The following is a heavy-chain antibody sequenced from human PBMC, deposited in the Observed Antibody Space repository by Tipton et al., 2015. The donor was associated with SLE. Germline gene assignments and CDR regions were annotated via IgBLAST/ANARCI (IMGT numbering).Heavy chain of an antibody. CDR3: ARDCSGGSCFFGMDV. V-gene: IGHV4-31*03. J-gene: IGHJ6*02. CDR1: GGSITSSSYY. D-gene: IGHD2-15*01. Sequence: TLSLTCTVSGGSITSSSYYWAWIRQPPGKGLELIGYIYYSGTTSYNPSLKSRPTISLDTSKNQFFLKLTSVTAADTAVYFCARDCSGGSCFFGMDVWGQGTTVTVSS. CDR2: IYYSGTT.